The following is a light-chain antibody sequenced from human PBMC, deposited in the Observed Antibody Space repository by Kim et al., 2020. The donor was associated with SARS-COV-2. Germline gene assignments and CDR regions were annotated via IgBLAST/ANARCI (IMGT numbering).Light chain of an antibody. CDR2: WAS. CDR3: QQYSTTPLT. CDR1: QTLYKSNNHNY. Sequence: DIVITQSPDSLTVSLGERATISCKSSQTLYKSNNHNYLSWYQQKPGQPPKLIIYWASTRESGVPDRFIGSGSGTDFTLTINSLQAEDVAFYYCQQYSTTPLTFGGGTKVDIK. V-gene: IGKV4-1*01. J-gene: IGKJ4*01.